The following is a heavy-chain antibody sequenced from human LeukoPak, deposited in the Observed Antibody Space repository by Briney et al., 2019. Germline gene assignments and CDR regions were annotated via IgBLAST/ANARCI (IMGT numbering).Heavy chain of an antibody. D-gene: IGHD1-26*01. J-gene: IGHJ4*02. Sequence: GGSLRLSCAASGFPFNGYSMHWVRQAPGREPEYISAISGNGDTTYYANSVKGRFTISRDNSKNTLYLQMGSLRVDDRALYYCAREGSPGTLDYWGQGTLVTVSS. V-gene: IGHV3-64*01. CDR2: ISGNGDTT. CDR3: AREGSPGTLDY. CDR1: GFPFNGYS.